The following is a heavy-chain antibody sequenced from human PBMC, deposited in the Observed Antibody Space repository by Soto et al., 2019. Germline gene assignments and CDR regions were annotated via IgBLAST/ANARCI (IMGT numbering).Heavy chain of an antibody. D-gene: IGHD3-9*01. CDR1: GYTFTSYG. J-gene: IGHJ4*02. CDR2: ISAYNGNT. V-gene: IGHV1-18*01. CDR3: AREGYYDILTGYSRLYYFDY. Sequence: ASVKVSCKASGYTFTSYGISWVRQAPGQGLEWMGWISAYNGNTNYAQKLQGRVTMTTDTSTSTAYMELRSLRSEDTAVYYCAREGYYDILTGYSRLYYFDYWGQGTLVTVSS.